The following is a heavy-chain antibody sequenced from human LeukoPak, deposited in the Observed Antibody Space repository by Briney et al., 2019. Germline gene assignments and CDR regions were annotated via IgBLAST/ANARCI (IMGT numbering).Heavy chain of an antibody. V-gene: IGHV4-4*07. CDR1: GGSNTNYY. CDR3: ARTSPKNGAFDL. Sequence: PSETLSLTCTVSGGSNTNYYWSWIRQPAGKGLEWIGRIYSSGSTNYNPSLNSRVTMSVDTSKNQFSLKLTSVTAADTAVYYCARTSPKNGAFDLWGQGTMVTVSS. CDR2: IYSSGST. D-gene: IGHD2-8*01. J-gene: IGHJ3*01.